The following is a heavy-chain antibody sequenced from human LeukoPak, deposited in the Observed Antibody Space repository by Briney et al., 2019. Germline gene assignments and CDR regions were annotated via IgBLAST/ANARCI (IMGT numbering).Heavy chain of an antibody. V-gene: IGHV3-23*01. CDR2: ISGSGGST. D-gene: IGHD1-26*01. Sequence: PGGSLRLSCAASGFTVSNKYMTWARQAPGKGLEWVSAISGSGGSTYYADSVKGRFTISRDNSKNTLYLQMNSLRAEDTAVYYCAKTLYFQWELLVGPNWFDPWGQGTLVTVSS. CDR1: GFTVSNKY. CDR3: AKTLYFQWELLVGPNWFDP. J-gene: IGHJ5*02.